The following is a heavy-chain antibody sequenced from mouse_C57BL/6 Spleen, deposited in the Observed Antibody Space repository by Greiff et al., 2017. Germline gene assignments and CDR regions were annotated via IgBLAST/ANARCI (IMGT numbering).Heavy chain of an antibody. J-gene: IGHJ2*01. Sequence: QVQLQQPGAELVKPGASVKLSCKASGYTFTSYWMHWVKQWPGRGLEWIGRIDPNSGGTKYNEKFKSKATLTVDKPSSTAYMQRSSLTSEDSAVYYCARSDGITTDYCDYWGQGTTLTVSA. CDR1: GYTFTSYW. D-gene: IGHD1-1*01. V-gene: IGHV1-72*01. CDR2: IDPNSGGT. CDR3: ARSDGITTDYCDY.